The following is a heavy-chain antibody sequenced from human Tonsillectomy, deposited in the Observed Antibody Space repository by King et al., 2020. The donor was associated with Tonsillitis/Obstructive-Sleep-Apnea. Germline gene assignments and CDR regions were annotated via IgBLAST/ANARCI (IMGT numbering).Heavy chain of an antibody. Sequence: EVQLVESGGGLVQPGGSLRLSCAASGITFSSYAMSWVRQAPGKGLEWVSTISGGGGSTYYADSVKGRFTISRDNSKNTLYLQMNSLRAPDTAGYYCAKRMVQWIIITIFDYWGQGTLVTVSS. CDR3: AKRMVQWIIITIFDY. J-gene: IGHJ4*02. V-gene: IGHV3-23*04. CDR1: GITFSSYA. D-gene: IGHD3-10*01. CDR2: ISGGGGST.